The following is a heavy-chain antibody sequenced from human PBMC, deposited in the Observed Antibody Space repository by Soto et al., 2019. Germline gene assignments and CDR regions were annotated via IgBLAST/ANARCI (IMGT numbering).Heavy chain of an antibody. CDR3: ARIIDPSRSTGGFDP. CDR1: GGSFSGYH. V-gene: IGHV4-34*01. Sequence: SETLSLPCAFYGGSFSGYHWSWIRQPPGKGLEWIGEINHRGSTNHSPSLMSRVNILVDTSKNQFSLKLRSVTAADTAVYYCARIIDPSRSTGGFDPRGQGTLVTVSS. D-gene: IGHD3-16*02. J-gene: IGHJ5*02. CDR2: INHRGST.